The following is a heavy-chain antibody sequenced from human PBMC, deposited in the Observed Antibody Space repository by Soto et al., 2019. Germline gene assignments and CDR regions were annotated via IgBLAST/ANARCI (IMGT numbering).Heavy chain of an antibody. CDR1: GGSISSGDYY. D-gene: IGHD3-22*01. J-gene: IGHJ4*02. CDR2: IYYSGST. CDR3: ARGPDSSGYSFDY. Sequence: SETLSLTCTVSGGSISSGDYYWSWIRQPPGKGLEWIGYIYYSGSTYYNPSLKSRVTISVDTSKNQFSLKLSSVTAADTAVYYCARGPDSSGYSFDYWGQATLVTVSS. V-gene: IGHV4-30-4*01.